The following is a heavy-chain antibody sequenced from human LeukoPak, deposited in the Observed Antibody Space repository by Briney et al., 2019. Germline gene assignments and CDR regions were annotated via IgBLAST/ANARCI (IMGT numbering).Heavy chain of an antibody. CDR1: GYSFTSYW. Sequence: GESLKISCKSSGYSFTSYWIGWVRQMPGKGLEWMGFIYPGDSDTRYSPSFQGQVTISADKSISNAYLQWSSLKASDTAMYYCARRREGILTGYYHAASHHWFDPWGQGTLVTVSS. CDR3: ARRREGILTGYYHAASHHWFDP. D-gene: IGHD3-9*01. CDR2: IYPGDSDT. J-gene: IGHJ5*02. V-gene: IGHV5-51*01.